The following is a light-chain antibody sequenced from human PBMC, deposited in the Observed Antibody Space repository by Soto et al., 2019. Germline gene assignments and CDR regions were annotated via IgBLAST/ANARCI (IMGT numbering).Light chain of an antibody. CDR3: GSWDSSLSAYV. Sequence: QSVMTQPPSVSAAPGQKVTISCSGSSSNLGGNSVSWYQQLPGTAPKLLIYDDNKRPSGIPDRFSVSKSGTSATLSITGFQTGDEADYYCGSWDSSLSAYVFGTGTKLTVL. J-gene: IGLJ1*01. CDR1: SSNLGGNS. CDR2: DDN. V-gene: IGLV1-51*01.